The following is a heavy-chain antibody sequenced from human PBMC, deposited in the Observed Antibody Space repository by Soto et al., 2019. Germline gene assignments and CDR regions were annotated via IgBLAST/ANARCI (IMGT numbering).Heavy chain of an antibody. CDR3: AREVPSRYFDL. J-gene: IGHJ2*01. CDR1: GGSFSDYY. D-gene: IGHD1-1*01. V-gene: IGHV4-34*01. Sequence: QVRLQQWGAGLLKPSETLSLTCAVYGGSFSDYYWSWIRQSPGKGLEWIGEINHSGSTNYNPSLKIRVTRSVDTSKNQFSLKLSSVTAADTAVYYCAREVPSRYFDLWGRGTPLTVSS. CDR2: INHSGST.